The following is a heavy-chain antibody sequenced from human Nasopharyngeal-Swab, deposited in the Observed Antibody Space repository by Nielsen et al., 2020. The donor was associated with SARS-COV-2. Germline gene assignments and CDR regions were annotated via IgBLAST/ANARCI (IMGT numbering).Heavy chain of an antibody. Sequence: VGQAPGKRVEWVGRIKSKTDGGTTDYAAPVKGRFTISRDDSKNTLYLQMNSLKTEDTAVYYCTTDRSLLWFGELWGEYFQHWGQGTLVTVSS. J-gene: IGHJ1*01. CDR3: TTDRSLLWFGELWGEYFQH. D-gene: IGHD3-10*01. V-gene: IGHV3-15*01. CDR2: IKSKTDGGTT.